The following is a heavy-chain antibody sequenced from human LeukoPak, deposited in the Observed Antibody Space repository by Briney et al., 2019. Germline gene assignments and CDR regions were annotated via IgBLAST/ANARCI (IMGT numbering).Heavy chain of an antibody. V-gene: IGHV3-74*01. CDR3: TIVGGLFQY. D-gene: IGHD3-22*01. Sequence: PGGSLRLSCAASGFTFSSYWMHWVRQAPGKGLVWVSRINRDGSSTSYADSVKGRFTISRDNAKNTLYLQMNSLRAEDTAVYYCTIVGGLFQYWGQGTLFTVSS. CDR1: GFTFSSYW. J-gene: IGHJ4*02. CDR2: INRDGSST.